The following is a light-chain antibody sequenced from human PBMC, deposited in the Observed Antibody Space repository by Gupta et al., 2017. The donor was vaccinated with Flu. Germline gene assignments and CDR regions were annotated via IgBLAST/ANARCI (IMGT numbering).Light chain of an antibody. CDR2: LGS. CDR1: QSLLHRNGHTY. CDR3: MQVLQWGT. J-gene: IGKJ2*01. Sequence: DIVMTQSPLSLPVTPGEPASISCRSSQSLLHRNGHTYLDWYLQKPGQSPQLLIYLGSNRASGVPDRISGSGSGTDFTLRSSRVEADDVGIYYCMQVLQWGTFGQGTKLEI. V-gene: IGKV2-28*01.